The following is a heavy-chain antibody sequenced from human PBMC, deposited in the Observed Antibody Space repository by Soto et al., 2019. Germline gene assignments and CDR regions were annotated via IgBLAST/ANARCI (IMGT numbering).Heavy chain of an antibody. CDR3: ATGTTYYYYYYGMDV. CDR2: IYHSGST. Sequence: SETLSLTCAVSGYSISSGYYWGWIRQPPGKGLEWIGSIYHSGSTYYNPSLKSRVTISVDTSKNQFSLKLSSVTAADTAVYYCATGTTYYYYYYGMDVCGQGTTVTVSS. J-gene: IGHJ6*02. V-gene: IGHV4-38-2*01. CDR1: GYSISSGYY. D-gene: IGHD1-7*01.